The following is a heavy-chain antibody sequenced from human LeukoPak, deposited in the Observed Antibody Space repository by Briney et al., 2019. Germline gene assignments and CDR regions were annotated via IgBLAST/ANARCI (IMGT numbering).Heavy chain of an antibody. Sequence: GGSLRLSCAASGFTFSNAWMSWVRQAPGKGLEWVGRIKSKTDGGTTDYAAPVKGRSTISRDDSKNTLYLQMNSLKNEDTAVYYCTTAGSVLRYFDWISPIDYWGQGTLVTVSS. CDR1: GFTFSNAW. D-gene: IGHD3-9*01. V-gene: IGHV3-15*01. CDR3: TTAGSVLRYFDWISPIDY. CDR2: IKSKTDGGTT. J-gene: IGHJ4*02.